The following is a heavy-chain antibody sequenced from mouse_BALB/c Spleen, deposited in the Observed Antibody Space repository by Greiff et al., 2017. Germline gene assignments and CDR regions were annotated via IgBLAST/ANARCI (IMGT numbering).Heavy chain of an antibody. V-gene: IGHV5-6-5*01. CDR1: GFTFSSYA. CDR2: ISSGGST. Sequence: EVHLVESGGGLVKPGGSLKLSCAASGFTFSSYAMSWVRQTPEKRLEWVASISSGGSTYYPDSVKGRFTISRDNARNILYLQMSSLRSEDTAMYYCARREYGNYGAMDYWGQGTSVTVSS. J-gene: IGHJ4*01. D-gene: IGHD2-1*01. CDR3: ARREYGNYGAMDY.